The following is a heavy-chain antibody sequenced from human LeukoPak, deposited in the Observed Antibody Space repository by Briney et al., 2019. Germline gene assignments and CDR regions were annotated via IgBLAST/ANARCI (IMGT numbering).Heavy chain of an antibody. CDR1: GHTLTELS. CDR3: ATVSVGATWRFDY. D-gene: IGHD1-26*01. Sequence: ASVKVSCKVSGHTLTELSMHWVRQAPGKGLEWMGGFDPEDGETIYAQKFQGRVTMTEDTSTDTAYMGLSSLRSEDTAVYYCATVSVGATWRFDYWGQGTLVTVSS. V-gene: IGHV1-24*01. CDR2: FDPEDGET. J-gene: IGHJ4*02.